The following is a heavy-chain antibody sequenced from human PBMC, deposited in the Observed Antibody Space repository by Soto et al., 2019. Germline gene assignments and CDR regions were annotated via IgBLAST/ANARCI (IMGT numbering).Heavy chain of an antibody. V-gene: IGHV4-4*07. CDR1: GGSIRSYY. Sequence: PSETLSLTCTVSGGSIRSYYWSWIRQPAGKGLEWIGRIYTSGSTNYNPSLKSRVTMSVDTSKNQFSLKLSSVTAADTAVYYCARVPRLRFLEWGGDRLYGMDVWGQGTTVTVSS. J-gene: IGHJ6*02. D-gene: IGHD3-3*01. CDR3: ARVPRLRFLEWGGDRLYGMDV. CDR2: IYTSGST.